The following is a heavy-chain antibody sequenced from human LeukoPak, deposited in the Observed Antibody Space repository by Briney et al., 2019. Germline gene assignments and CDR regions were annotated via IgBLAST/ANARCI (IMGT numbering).Heavy chain of an antibody. J-gene: IGHJ4*02. Sequence: SETLSLTCAVSGGSISSGAYSWNWLRQPPGKGLEWIGYIFRSTSAYYNPSLKSRVTISEDRSKNQFSLKLSSVTAADTAVYYCASGYDHYGSASYYFDYWGQGTLVTVSS. CDR1: GGSISSGAYS. V-gene: IGHV4-30-2*01. D-gene: IGHD3-10*01. CDR3: ASGYDHYGSASYYFDY. CDR2: IFRSTSA.